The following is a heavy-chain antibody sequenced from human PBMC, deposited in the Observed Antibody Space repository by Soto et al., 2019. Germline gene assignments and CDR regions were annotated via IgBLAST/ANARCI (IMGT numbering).Heavy chain of an antibody. CDR2: ISGSGGST. D-gene: IGHD5-12*01. CDR3: ARSRSSGYDYFDY. V-gene: IGHV3-23*01. CDR1: GFTFSSYA. Sequence: GGSLRLSCAASGFTFSSYAMSWVRQAPEKGLEWVSAISGSGGSTYYADSVKGRFTISRDNAKNSLYLQMNSLRAEDTAVYYCARSRSSGYDYFDYWGQGTLVTVSS. J-gene: IGHJ4*02.